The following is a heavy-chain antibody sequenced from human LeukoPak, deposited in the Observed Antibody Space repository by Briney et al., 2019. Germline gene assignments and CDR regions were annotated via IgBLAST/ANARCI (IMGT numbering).Heavy chain of an antibody. CDR1: GFTFCSYS. V-gene: IGHV3-21*01. J-gene: IGHJ3*02. D-gene: IGHD3-10*01. CDR2: VSSSSSYI. CDR3: ARDGLLWSGEFHERERDAFDI. Sequence: PGGSLRLSCAASGFTFCSYSMNWVCQAPGQGLEWVSSVSSSSSYIYYADSVKGRFTISRDNAKNSLYLQMNSLRAEDTAVYYCARDGLLWSGEFHERERDAFDIWGQGTMVTVSS.